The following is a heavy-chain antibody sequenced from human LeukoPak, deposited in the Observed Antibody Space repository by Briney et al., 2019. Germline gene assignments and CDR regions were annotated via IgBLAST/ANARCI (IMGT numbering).Heavy chain of an antibody. CDR1: GFTFDDYG. D-gene: IGHD4-23*01. Sequence: GGSLRLSCAASGFTFDDYGMSWVRQAPGKGLEWVSGINWNGGSTGYADSVKGRFTISRDNAKNSLYLQMNSLRAEDTALYHCARDVPPYGGKGWFDPWGQGTLVTVSS. CDR3: ARDVPPYGGKGWFDP. V-gene: IGHV3-20*01. J-gene: IGHJ5*02. CDR2: INWNGGST.